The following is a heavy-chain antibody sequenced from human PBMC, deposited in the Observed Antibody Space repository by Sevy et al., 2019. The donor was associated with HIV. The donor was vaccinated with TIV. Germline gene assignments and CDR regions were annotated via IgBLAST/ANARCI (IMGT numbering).Heavy chain of an antibody. Sequence: GGSLRLSCSASGFTLSSYAMHWVRQAPGKGLEYVSAISSNGGDTYYAYSVKGRFTISRDNSKNTLYLQMSSLRAEDTAVYYCVKGGLTIFGVVIPGDAFDIWGQGTMVTVSS. D-gene: IGHD3-3*01. CDR2: ISSNGGDT. V-gene: IGHV3-64D*06. J-gene: IGHJ3*02. CDR1: GFTLSSYA. CDR3: VKGGLTIFGVVIPGDAFDI.